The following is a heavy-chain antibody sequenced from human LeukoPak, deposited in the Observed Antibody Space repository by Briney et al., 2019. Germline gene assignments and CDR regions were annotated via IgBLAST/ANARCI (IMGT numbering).Heavy chain of an antibody. D-gene: IGHD6-13*01. CDR1: GFSFSSYS. CDR3: ARLLYIAAAGAFGY. J-gene: IGHJ4*02. CDR2: ISSSSGYT. Sequence: GGSLRLSCVASGFSFSSYSMSWVRQAPGEGLEWVSSISSSSGYTYYADSVKGRFTISTDHAKNSLYLQMNSLRAEDTAMYYCARLLYIAAAGAFGYWGQGTPVTVSS. V-gene: IGHV3-21*01.